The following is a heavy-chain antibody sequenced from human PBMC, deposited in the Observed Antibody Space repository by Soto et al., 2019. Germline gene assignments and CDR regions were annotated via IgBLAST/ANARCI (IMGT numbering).Heavy chain of an antibody. V-gene: IGHV3-15*07. CDR1: GFTFSNAW. J-gene: IGHJ4*02. CDR3: TTLLRPYYYDSSGQAESDY. D-gene: IGHD3-22*01. CDR2: IKSKTDGGTT. Sequence: GGSLRLSCAASGFTFSNAWMNWVRQAPGKGLEWVGRIKSKTDGGTTDYAAPVKGRFTISRDDSKNTLYLQMNSLKTEDTAVYYCTTLLRPYYYDSSGQAESDYWGQGTLVTVSS.